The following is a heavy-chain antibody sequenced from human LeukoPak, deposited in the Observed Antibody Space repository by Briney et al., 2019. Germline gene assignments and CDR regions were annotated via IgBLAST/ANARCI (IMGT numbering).Heavy chain of an antibody. V-gene: IGHV4-59*08. Sequence: SETLSLTCTVSGASISAYSWSWIRQPPGKGLEWIGCIHYSGNTHCNPSLESRVTLSVDTSKNQFALKLSTVTAADTAVYYCARHGRESRYFDWLLYYIDHWGQGALVTVSS. CDR3: ARHGRESRYFDWLLYYIDH. D-gene: IGHD3-9*01. CDR2: IHYSGNT. J-gene: IGHJ4*02. CDR1: GASISAYS.